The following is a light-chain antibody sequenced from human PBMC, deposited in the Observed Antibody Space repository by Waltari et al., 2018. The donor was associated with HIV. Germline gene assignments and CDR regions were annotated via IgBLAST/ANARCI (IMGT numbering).Light chain of an antibody. J-gene: IGLJ1*01. CDR2: DVS. Sequence: QSALTQPASVSGSPGQSITIPCTGTRSDVGGYTHVSWYQQHPGKAPKLMIYDVSNRPSGVSNRFSGSKSGNTASLTISGLQAEDEADYYCSSYTSSSGIFGTGTKVTVL. V-gene: IGLV2-14*03. CDR1: RSDVGGYTH. CDR3: SSYTSSSGI.